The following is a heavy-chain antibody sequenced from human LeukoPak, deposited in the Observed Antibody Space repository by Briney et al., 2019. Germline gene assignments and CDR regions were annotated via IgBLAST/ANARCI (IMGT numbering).Heavy chain of an antibody. J-gene: IGHJ4*02. V-gene: IGHV4-31*03. CDR1: GGSISSGYYY. D-gene: IGHD3-22*01. CDR3: ARDSYDSSGYTQY. Sequence: PSETLSLTCTVSGGSISSGYYYWSWIRQHPEKGLEWIGYISYSGSTNYNPSLKSRVTISVDTSKIQFSLKLNSVTAADTAVYYCARDSYDSSGYTQYWGQGTLVTVSS. CDR2: ISYSGST.